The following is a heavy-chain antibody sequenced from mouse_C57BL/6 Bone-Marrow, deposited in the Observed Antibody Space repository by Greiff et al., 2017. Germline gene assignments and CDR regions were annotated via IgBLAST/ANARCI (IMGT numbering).Heavy chain of an antibody. CDR1: GYTFTDYY. D-gene: IGHD1-3*01. V-gene: IGHV1-75*01. CDR3: ARSGAHQGAMDY. Sequence: VKVVESGPELVKPGASVKISCKASGYTFTDYYINWVKQRPGQGLEWIGWIFPGSGSTYYNEKFKGKATLTVDKSSSTAYMLLSSLTSEDSAVYFCARSGAHQGAMDYWGQGTSVTVSS. J-gene: IGHJ4*01. CDR2: IFPGSGST.